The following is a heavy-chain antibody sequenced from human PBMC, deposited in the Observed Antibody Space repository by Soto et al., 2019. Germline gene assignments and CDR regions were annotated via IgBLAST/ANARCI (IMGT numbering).Heavy chain of an antibody. CDR3: ARQVAHGYYFYGMDV. CDR1: GYTFNTNW. D-gene: IGHD5-12*01. Sequence: GESLKISCKGSGYTFNTNWIGWVRQMPGKGLEWMGIIYPGDSDTRYSPSFQGQVTISADKSISTAYLQWSSLKASDTAMYYCARQVAHGYYFYGMDVWGQGTTVTVSS. CDR2: IYPGDSDT. V-gene: IGHV5-51*01. J-gene: IGHJ6*02.